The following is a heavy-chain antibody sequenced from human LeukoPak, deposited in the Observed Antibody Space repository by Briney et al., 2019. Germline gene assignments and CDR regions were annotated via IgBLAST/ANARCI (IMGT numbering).Heavy chain of an antibody. D-gene: IGHD2-2*01. J-gene: IGHJ4*02. Sequence: SETLSLTCTVSGVSISSYCWSWIRQPPGKGLEWIGYIYYSGSTNYNPSLKSRVTISVDTSENQFSLKLSSVTAADTAVDYCAREGPAAPFDYWGQGTLVTVSS. V-gene: IGHV4-59*01. CDR2: IYYSGST. CDR1: GVSISSYC. CDR3: AREGPAAPFDY.